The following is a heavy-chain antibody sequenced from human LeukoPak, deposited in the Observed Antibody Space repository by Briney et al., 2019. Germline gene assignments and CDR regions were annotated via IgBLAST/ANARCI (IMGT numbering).Heavy chain of an antibody. D-gene: IGHD6-19*01. V-gene: IGHV1-2*02. Sequence: ASVKVSYKASGYTFTGYYMHWVRQAPGQGLEWMGWINPNSGGTNYAQKFQGRVTMTRDTSISTAYMELSRLRSDDTAVYYCAILKAVAGLGDFDYWGQGTLVTVSS. J-gene: IGHJ4*02. CDR3: AILKAVAGLGDFDY. CDR2: INPNSGGT. CDR1: GYTFTGYY.